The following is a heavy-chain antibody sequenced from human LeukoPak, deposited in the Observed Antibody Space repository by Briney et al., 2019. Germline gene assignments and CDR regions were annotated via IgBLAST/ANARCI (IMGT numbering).Heavy chain of an antibody. D-gene: IGHD2-2*01. CDR1: GFTFSGYA. CDR3: ARDQAGGPAAMSYFDY. V-gene: IGHV3-30-3*01. Sequence: GGSLRLSCAASGFTFSGYAMHWVRQAPGKGLEWVAVIPYDGSNKYYADSVKGRFTISRDNSKNTLYLQMNSLRAEDTAVYYCARDQAGGPAAMSYFDYWGQGTLVTVSS. J-gene: IGHJ4*02. CDR2: IPYDGSNK.